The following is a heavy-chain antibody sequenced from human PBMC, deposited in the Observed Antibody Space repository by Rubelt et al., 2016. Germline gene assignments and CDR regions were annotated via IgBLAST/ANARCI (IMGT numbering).Heavy chain of an antibody. CDR2: ISGTGDST. D-gene: IGHD4-17*01. CDR3: AKDSPSNYGDFYFDY. Sequence: QLLESGGGLVQPGGSLRLSCAASGFTFSTYAMIWVRQAPGKGLEWVSAISGTGDSTYYALSVKGRFTISRDNSKNTLYLQMNSLRAEDTAVYYCAKDSPSNYGDFYFDYWGQGTLVTVSP. J-gene: IGHJ4*02. CDR1: GFTFSTYA. V-gene: IGHV3-23*01.